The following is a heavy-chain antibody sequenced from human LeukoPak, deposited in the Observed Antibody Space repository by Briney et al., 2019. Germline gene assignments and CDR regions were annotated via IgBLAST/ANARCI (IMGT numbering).Heavy chain of an antibody. Sequence: ASVKVSCKVSGYTFTSYGISWVRQAPGQGLEWMGWISAYNGNTNYAQKLQGRVTMTTDTSTSTAYMELRSLRSDDTAVYYCARVPRDRIAGDYWGQGTLVTVSS. D-gene: IGHD6-13*01. V-gene: IGHV1-18*01. CDR3: ARVPRDRIAGDY. CDR2: ISAYNGNT. CDR1: GYTFTSYG. J-gene: IGHJ4*02.